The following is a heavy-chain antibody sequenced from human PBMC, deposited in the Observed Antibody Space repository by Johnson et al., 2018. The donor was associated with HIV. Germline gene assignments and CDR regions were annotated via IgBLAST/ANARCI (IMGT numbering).Heavy chain of an antibody. J-gene: IGHJ3*02. V-gene: IGHV3-66*01. CDR3: TAALRVKGI. D-gene: IGHD6-13*01. CDR2: IYSGGST. Sequence: VQLVESGGGVVQPGRSLRLSCAASGFTVSSNYMNWVRQAPGKGLEWVSVIYSGGSTYYADSVKGRFTISRDNSKNTLYLQLNSLKTEDTAVYYCTAALRVKGIWGQGTMVTVSS. CDR1: GFTVSSNY.